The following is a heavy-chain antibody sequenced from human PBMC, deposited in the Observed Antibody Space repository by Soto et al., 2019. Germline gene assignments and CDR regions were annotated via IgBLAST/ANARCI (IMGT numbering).Heavy chain of an antibody. CDR2: VIPILGTA. CDR3: ARLGHPGH. CDR1: GGSLRNSV. V-gene: IGHV1-69*01. J-gene: IGHJ4*02. Sequence: QVQLVQSGAEVKKPGSSVKVSCTASGGSLRNSVISWVRQAPAQRLEWMGVVIPILGTANYAQKFQGRVTMTADEATSTAYMDLSSRSPDDTAVYYCARLGHPGHWGPGTLVIVSS.